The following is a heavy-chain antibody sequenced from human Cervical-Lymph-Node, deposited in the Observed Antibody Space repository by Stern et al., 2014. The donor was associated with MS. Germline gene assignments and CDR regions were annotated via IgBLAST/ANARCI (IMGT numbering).Heavy chain of an antibody. D-gene: IGHD5-24*01. J-gene: IGHJ4*02. CDR2: IIPNNGDT. CDR1: GYTFTGYY. V-gene: IGHV1-2*02. Sequence: QMQLVQSGAEVKKPGASVKVSCKASGYTFTGYYIHWVRQAPGQGLEWMGWIIPNNGDTNYAQNFQGRVTMTRDTSISPAYMELSRLRSDDTAVYYCAKDGYNYWGQGTLVTVSS. CDR3: AKDGYNY.